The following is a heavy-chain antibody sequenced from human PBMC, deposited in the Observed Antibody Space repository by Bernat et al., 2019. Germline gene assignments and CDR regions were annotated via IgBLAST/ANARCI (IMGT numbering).Heavy chain of an antibody. CDR1: GFTFSSYA. Sequence: QVQLVESGGGVVQPGRSLRLSCAASGFTFSSYAMHWVRQAPGKGLEWVAVISYDGSNKYYADYVKGRFTISRDNSKNTLYLQMNSLRAEDTAVYYCARSGYSSGGLDYWGQGTLVTVSS. V-gene: IGHV3-30-3*01. CDR2: ISYDGSNK. CDR3: ARSGYSSGGLDY. J-gene: IGHJ4*02. D-gene: IGHD6-19*01.